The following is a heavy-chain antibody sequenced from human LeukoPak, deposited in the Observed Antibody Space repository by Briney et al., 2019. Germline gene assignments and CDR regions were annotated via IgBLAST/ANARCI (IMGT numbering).Heavy chain of an antibody. J-gene: IGHJ4*02. V-gene: IGHV3-7*01. CDR2: INQDGSEK. CDR1: GTTFDSHY. Sequence: PGGSLRLSCAASGTTFDSHYMTWVRQTPEKGLEWVANINQDGSEKNYVDSVKGRFTISRDNAKKSLYLQMNSLRAEDTAVYYCASAAGWESAYWGQGTLVTVSS. D-gene: IGHD1-26*01. CDR3: ASAAGWESAY.